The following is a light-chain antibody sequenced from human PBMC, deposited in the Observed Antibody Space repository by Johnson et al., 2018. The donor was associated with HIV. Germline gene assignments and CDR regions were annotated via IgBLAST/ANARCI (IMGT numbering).Light chain of an antibody. Sequence: QSVLTQPPSVSAAPGQKVTISCSGSSSNIGNNYVSWYQQLPGTAPKLLIYDNNKRPSGIPDRFSGSKSGTSATLGITGLQTGDEADYYCVIWDSRLSAYVFGTGTKVTVL. CDR1: SSNIGNNY. CDR2: DNN. V-gene: IGLV1-51*01. CDR3: VIWDSRLSAYV. J-gene: IGLJ1*01.